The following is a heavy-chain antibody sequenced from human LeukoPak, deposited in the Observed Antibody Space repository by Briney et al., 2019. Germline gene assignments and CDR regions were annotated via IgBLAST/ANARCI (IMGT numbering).Heavy chain of an antibody. CDR3: ARGAVAVLYYFDY. CDR2: ISGYNGNT. J-gene: IGHJ4*02. CDR1: GYTFTSHG. V-gene: IGHV1-18*04. Sequence: GASVKVSCKASGYTFTSHGISRVRQAPGQGPEWMGWISGYNGNTNYAQKIQGRVTMTTDTSTNTAYMELRSLRSDDTAVYYCARGAVAVLYYFDYWGQGTLVTVSS. D-gene: IGHD6-19*01.